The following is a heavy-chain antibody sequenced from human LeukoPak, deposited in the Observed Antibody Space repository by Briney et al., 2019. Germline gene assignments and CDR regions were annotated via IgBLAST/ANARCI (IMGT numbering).Heavy chain of an antibody. J-gene: IGHJ4*02. Sequence: GGSPRLSCAASGFTFSSYAMSWVRQAPGKGLEWVSAMSGSGGSTYYADSVKGRFTISRDNSKNTLYLQMNSLRAEDTAVYYCAKDGYYGSGPPDYWGQGTLVTVSS. D-gene: IGHD3-10*01. V-gene: IGHV3-23*01. CDR1: GFTFSSYA. CDR3: AKDGYYGSGPPDY. CDR2: MSGSGGST.